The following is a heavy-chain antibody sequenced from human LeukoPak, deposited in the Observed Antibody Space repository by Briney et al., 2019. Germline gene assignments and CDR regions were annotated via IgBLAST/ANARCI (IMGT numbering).Heavy chain of an antibody. Sequence: GGSLRLSCAASGFTFSSYSMNWVRQAPGKGLEWVSSISSSSYIYYADSVKGRFTISRDNAKNSLYLQMNSLRAEDTAVYYCARSRGGTGDFAYDYWGQGTLVTVSS. V-gene: IGHV3-21*01. CDR1: GFTFSSYS. CDR2: ISSSSYI. J-gene: IGHJ4*02. D-gene: IGHD7-27*01. CDR3: ARSRGGTGDFAYDY.